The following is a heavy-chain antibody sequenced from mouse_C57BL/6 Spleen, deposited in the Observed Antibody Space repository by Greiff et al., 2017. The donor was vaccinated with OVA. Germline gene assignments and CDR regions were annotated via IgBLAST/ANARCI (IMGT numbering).Heavy chain of an antibody. CDR3: ARFYYGNSWFAY. CDR1: GFNIKDYY. CDR2: IDPEDGAT. Sequence: VQLQQSGAELVKPGASVKLSCTASGFNIKDYYMHWVKQRTEQGLAWIGRIDPEDGATKYAPKFQGKATITADTSSNTAYLQLSSLTSEDTAVYYCARFYYGNSWFAYWGQGTLVTVSA. D-gene: IGHD2-1*01. J-gene: IGHJ3*01. V-gene: IGHV14-2*01.